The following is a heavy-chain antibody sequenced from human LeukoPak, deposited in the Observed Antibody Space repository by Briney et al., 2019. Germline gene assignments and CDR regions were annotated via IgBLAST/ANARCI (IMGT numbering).Heavy chain of an antibody. Sequence: GGSPRLSCAASGFTVSSNYMSWVRQAPGKGLEWVSVIYSGGSTYYADSVKGRFTISRDNSKNTLYLQMNSLRAEDTAVYYCATESMTTVTKRAFDIWGQGTMVTVSS. J-gene: IGHJ3*02. CDR1: GFTVSSNY. CDR2: IYSGGST. D-gene: IGHD4-17*01. V-gene: IGHV3-53*01. CDR3: ATESMTTVTKRAFDI.